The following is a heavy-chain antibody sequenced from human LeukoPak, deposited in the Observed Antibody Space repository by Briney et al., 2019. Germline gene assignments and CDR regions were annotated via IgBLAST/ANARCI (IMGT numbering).Heavy chain of an antibody. CDR2: INPNSGGT. V-gene: IGHV1-2*02. D-gene: IGHD3-3*01. J-gene: IGHJ4*02. Sequence: GASVKVSCKASGYTFTGYYMHWVRQAPGQGLEWMGWINPNSGGTNYAQKFQGRATMTRDTSISTAYMELSRLRSDDTAVYYCARGYDFWSGYRPDYWGQGTLVTVSS. CDR1: GYTFTGYY. CDR3: ARGYDFWSGYRPDY.